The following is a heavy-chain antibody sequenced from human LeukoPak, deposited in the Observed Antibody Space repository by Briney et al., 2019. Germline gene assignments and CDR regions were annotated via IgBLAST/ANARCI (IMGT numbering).Heavy chain of an antibody. D-gene: IGHD3-3*01. J-gene: IGHJ6*02. CDR1: GYTFTSYA. V-gene: IGHV7-4-1*02. CDR3: ARDVASYYDFWSGYYPLYYYYYGMDV. Sequence: GASVKVSCKASGYTFTSYAMNWVRQAPGQGLEWMGWINTNTGNPTYAQGFTGRFVFSLDTSVSTAYLQISSLEAEDTAVYYCARDVASYYDFWSGYYPLYYYYYGMDVRGQGTTVTVSS. CDR2: INTNTGNP.